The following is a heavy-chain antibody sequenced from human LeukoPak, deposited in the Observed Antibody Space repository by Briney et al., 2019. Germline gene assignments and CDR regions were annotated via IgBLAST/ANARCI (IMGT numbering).Heavy chain of an antibody. CDR3: ARRPVDY. J-gene: IGHJ4*02. D-gene: IGHD6-6*01. CDR2: ISSGGTTI. V-gene: IGHV3-48*03. Sequence: GGSLRLFCAASGFTFSSYEMNWVRQAPGKGLEWVSYISSGGTTIYYADSVKGRFTISRDNAKNSLYLQMNSLRAEDTAVYHCARRPVDYWGQGTLVTVSS. CDR1: GFTFSSYE.